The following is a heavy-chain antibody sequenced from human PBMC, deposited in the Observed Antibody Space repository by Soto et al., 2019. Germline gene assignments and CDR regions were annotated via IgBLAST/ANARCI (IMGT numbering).Heavy chain of an antibody. CDR1: GGSISSSSYY. CDR2: IYYSGST. CDR3: ARGRNVVRGVITKYYFDY. V-gene: IGHV4-39*01. J-gene: IGHJ4*02. Sequence: SETLSLTCTVSGGSISSSSYYWGWIRQHPGKGLEWIGSIYYSGSTYYNPSLKSRVTISVDTSKNQFSLKLSSVTAADTAVYYCARGRNVVRGVITKYYFDYWGQGTLVTVSS. D-gene: IGHD3-10*01.